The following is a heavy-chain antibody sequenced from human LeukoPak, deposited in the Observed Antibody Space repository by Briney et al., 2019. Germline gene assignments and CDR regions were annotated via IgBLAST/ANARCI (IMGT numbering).Heavy chain of an antibody. CDR2: INPNIGDT. CDR3: ARINSSRWYDF. Sequence: ASVKVSCMASGYTFTGYYMHWVRQAPGQGLEWMGWINPNIGDTNYAQKFQGRVTMTRDTSISTAYMELSRLRFDDTAVYYCARINSSRWYDFWGQGTLVTVSS. V-gene: IGHV1-2*02. D-gene: IGHD6-13*01. CDR1: GYTFTGYY. J-gene: IGHJ4*02.